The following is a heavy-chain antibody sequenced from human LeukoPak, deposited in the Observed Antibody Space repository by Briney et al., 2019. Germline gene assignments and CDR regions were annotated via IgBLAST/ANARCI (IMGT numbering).Heavy chain of an antibody. CDR2: ISWNSGSI. V-gene: IGHV3-9*01. Sequence: SGGSLRLSCAASGFTFDDYAMHWVRQAPGKGLERVSGISWNSGSIGYADSVKGRFTISRDNAKNSLYLQMNSLRAEDTALYYCARSSSWTEGSVEFDYWGQGTLVTVSS. D-gene: IGHD6-13*01. CDR1: GFTFDDYA. CDR3: ARSSSWTEGSVEFDY. J-gene: IGHJ4*02.